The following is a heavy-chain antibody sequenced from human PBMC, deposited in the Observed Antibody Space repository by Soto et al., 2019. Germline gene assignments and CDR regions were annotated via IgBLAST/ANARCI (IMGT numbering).Heavy chain of an antibody. CDR2: IYSDGNR. CDR1: GLTVSSYY. Sequence: VQLVESGGGLVQPGGSLRLSCAVSGLTVSSYYWSWVRQAPGKGLEWLSVIYSDGNRIYADSVKGRFTISRDDFKNTLSLQMSSLRGDDTAVYYCARQFASGSYFSDYWGQGTLVTVSS. CDR3: ARQFASGSYFSDY. V-gene: IGHV3-53*01. J-gene: IGHJ4*02. D-gene: IGHD3-10*01.